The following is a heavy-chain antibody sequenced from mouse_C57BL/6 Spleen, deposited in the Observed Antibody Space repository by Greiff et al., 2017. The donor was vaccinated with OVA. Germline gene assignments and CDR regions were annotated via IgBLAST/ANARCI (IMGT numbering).Heavy chain of an antibody. Sequence: VQLQQPGAELVKPGASVKLSCKASGYTFTSYWMQWVKQRPGQGLEWIGEIDPSDSYTNYNQKFKGKATLTVDTSSSTAYMQLSSLTSEDSAVYYCARRTGRAWFAYWGQGTLVTVSA. CDR1: GYTFTSYW. J-gene: IGHJ3*01. V-gene: IGHV1-50*01. D-gene: IGHD4-1*01. CDR2: IDPSDSYT. CDR3: ARRTGRAWFAY.